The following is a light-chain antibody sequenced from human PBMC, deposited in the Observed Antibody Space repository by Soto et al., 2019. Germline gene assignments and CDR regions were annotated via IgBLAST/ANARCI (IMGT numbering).Light chain of an antibody. V-gene: IGLV2-14*01. CDR3: SSYTNSTAYV. CDR1: SSDVGGYNY. J-gene: IGLJ1*01. CDR2: GVC. Sequence: QSALTQPASVSESPGQSITISCTGTSSDVGGYNYVSWYQLHPGKAPKLRVYGVCNRPSGVSNRFSGSNSGNTASLTISRLQAEGVADYYCSSYTNSTAYVFGTESKVTV.